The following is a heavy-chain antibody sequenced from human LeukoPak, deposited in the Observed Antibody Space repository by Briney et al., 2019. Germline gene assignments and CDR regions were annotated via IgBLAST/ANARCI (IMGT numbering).Heavy chain of an antibody. J-gene: IGHJ4*02. D-gene: IGHD6-19*01. CDR3: ARGSGASSGWFY. CDR2: IHYSGST. V-gene: IGHV4-59*01. Sequence: PSETLSLTCAVYGGSFSSYYWSWIRQPPGKGLEWIGYIHYSGSTNYNPSLKSRVTISVDTSKNQFSLKLSSVSAADTAVYYCARGSGASSGWFYWGQGTLVTVSS. CDR1: GGSFSSYY.